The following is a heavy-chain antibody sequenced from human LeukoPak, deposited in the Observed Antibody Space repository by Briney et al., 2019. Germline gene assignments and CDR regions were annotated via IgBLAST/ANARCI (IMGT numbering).Heavy chain of an antibody. J-gene: IGHJ4*02. V-gene: IGHV1-2*02. CDR2: INPNSGGS. CDR3: ARGTSGWYATSRFDF. Sequence: ASVKVSCKTSGYTFNAYYMHWVRQAPGQGLEWMGWINPNSGGSNYAQKFQGRVTMTSDTSINTAYMELSRLISDDTAVYYCARGTSGWYATSRFDFWGQGTLVTVSS. D-gene: IGHD6-19*01. CDR1: GYTFNAYY.